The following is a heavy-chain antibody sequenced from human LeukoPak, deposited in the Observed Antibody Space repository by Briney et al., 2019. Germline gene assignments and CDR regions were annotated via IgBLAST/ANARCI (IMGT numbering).Heavy chain of an antibody. CDR1: GFTFSSYA. Sequence: PGGSLRLSCAASGFTFSSYAMSWVRQAPGKGLEWVSAISGSGGSTYYADSVKGRFTISRDKSKNTLYLQMNNLRAEDTAVYYCAKEAYCSSTSCYDGAFDIWGQGTMVTVSS. CDR3: AKEAYCSSTSCYDGAFDI. V-gene: IGHV3-23*01. CDR2: ISGSGGST. J-gene: IGHJ3*02. D-gene: IGHD2-2*01.